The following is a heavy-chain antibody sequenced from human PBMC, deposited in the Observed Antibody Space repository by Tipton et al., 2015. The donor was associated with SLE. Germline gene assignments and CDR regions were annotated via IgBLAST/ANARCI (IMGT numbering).Heavy chain of an antibody. CDR1: GGSIGSYY. Sequence: TLSLTCSVSGGSIGSYYWSWIRQPPGRGLVWIGYINYSGTTTYNPSLKSRVTISVDPSKNHFSLNLDSVTAADTAVYYCARGVSFDSWGQGTLVTVS. CDR2: INYSGTT. J-gene: IGHJ4*02. V-gene: IGHV4-59*12. CDR3: ARGVSFDS.